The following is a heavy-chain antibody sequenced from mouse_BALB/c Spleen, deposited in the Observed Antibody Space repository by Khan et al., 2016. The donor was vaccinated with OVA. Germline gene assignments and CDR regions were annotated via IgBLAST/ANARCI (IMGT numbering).Heavy chain of an antibody. CDR2: INPKNGGA. CDR3: ARDAGRY. D-gene: IGHD3-3*01. CDR1: GYTFPEYT. J-gene: IGHJ4*01. Sequence: VQLKQSGPELVKPGASVKISCKTSGYTFPEYTVHWVKQSLGKSLDWIGVINPKNGGAAYNQKFKGKATLTVDKSSSTAYMKFRSLTSEDSAVYYCARDAGRYWGQGTSVTVAS. V-gene: IGHV1-18*01.